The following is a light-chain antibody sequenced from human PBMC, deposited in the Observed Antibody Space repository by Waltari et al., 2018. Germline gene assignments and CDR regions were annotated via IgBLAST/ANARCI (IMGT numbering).Light chain of an antibody. V-gene: IGKV2-30*02. CDR3: MQGTHWPYT. Sequence: DVVMTQSPLSLPVTLGQAASISCKSSQSLVHSDGNTHLNWFQQRPGQSPRRLIYRVSKRDSGVPDRFSGSGSGTDFTLKISMVEAEDVGVYYCMQGTHWPYTFGQGTKLDIK. CDR1: QSLVHSDGNTH. J-gene: IGKJ2*01. CDR2: RVS.